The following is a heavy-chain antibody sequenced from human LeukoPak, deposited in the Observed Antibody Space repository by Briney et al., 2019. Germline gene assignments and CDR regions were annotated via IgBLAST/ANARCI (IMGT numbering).Heavy chain of an antibody. J-gene: IGHJ4*02. V-gene: IGHV3-21*01. CDR2: IFRSGSSI. Sequence: GGSLRLSCAASGFTFNTYSMNRVRQAPGKGLEWVSFIFRSGSSIYYADSVKGRFTISRDNAKNSLYLQMNSLRAEDTAIYYCARPELPGWSVLFDFWGQGTLVTVSS. CDR3: ARPELPGWSVLFDF. D-gene: IGHD2-15*01. CDR1: GFTFNTYS.